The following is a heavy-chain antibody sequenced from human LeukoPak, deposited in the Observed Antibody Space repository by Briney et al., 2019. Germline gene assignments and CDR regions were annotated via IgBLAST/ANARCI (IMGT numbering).Heavy chain of an antibody. CDR2: IIPIFGTA. J-gene: IGHJ4*02. V-gene: IGHV1-69*13. Sequence: GASVKVSCKASGYTFTKYAMHWVRQAPGQRLEWMGGIIPIFGTANYAQKFQGRVTITADESTSTAYMELSSLRSEDTAVYYCARASTNYYDSSGYHGLLDYWGQGTLVTVSS. CDR3: ARASTNYYDSSGYHGLLDY. D-gene: IGHD3-22*01. CDR1: GYTFTKYA.